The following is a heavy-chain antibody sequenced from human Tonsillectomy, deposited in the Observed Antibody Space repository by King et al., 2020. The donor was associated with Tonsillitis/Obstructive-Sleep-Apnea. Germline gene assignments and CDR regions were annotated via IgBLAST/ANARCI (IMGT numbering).Heavy chain of an antibody. Sequence: MQLQESGPGLVKPSETLSLTCTVSGGSISSHYWSWIRHPPGKGLEWIGYVYYSGSTDSNPSLKSRVTISVDTSKNQFSLKLSSVTAADTAVYYCARGLDYYYDSSGRYYFDYWGQGTLVTVSS. CDR2: VYYSGST. CDR3: ARGLDYYYDSSGRYYFDY. CDR1: GGSISSHY. J-gene: IGHJ4*02. V-gene: IGHV4-59*11. D-gene: IGHD3-22*01.